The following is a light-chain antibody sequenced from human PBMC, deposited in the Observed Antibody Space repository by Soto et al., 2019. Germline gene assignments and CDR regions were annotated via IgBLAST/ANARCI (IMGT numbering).Light chain of an antibody. CDR1: QSISNH. J-gene: IGKJ1*01. CDR2: AAS. V-gene: IGKV1-39*01. CDR3: QQYNSYSPWT. Sequence: DLQITQSPSFLSASVEARVIITCRARQSISNHLKWYQQKPGKAPKLLIFAASSLQSGVPTRFSGSRCGPDFTLTTSSLQPEDYANYYCQQYNSYSPWTFGRGTKVDIK.